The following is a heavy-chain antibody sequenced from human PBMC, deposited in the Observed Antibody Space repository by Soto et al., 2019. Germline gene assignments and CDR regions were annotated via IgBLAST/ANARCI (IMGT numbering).Heavy chain of an antibody. J-gene: IGHJ6*03. CDR2: IKQDGSER. V-gene: IGHV3-7*03. Sequence: GGSLRLSCAGSGFSLSSYWMSWVRQAPGKELEWVATIKQDGSERYYLDSVKGRFTISRDNAEESLFLQMNSLRAEDTAVYYCARAKSPDIVVVVAAPYMDVWGNGTTVTVSS. CDR1: GFSLSSYW. D-gene: IGHD2-15*01. CDR3: ARAKSPDIVVVVAAPYMDV.